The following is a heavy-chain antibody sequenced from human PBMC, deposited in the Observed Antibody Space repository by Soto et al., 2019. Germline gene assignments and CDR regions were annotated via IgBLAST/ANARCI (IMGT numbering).Heavy chain of an antibody. D-gene: IGHD6-13*01. CDR3: ARGPPGSSSWYWYFDL. V-gene: IGHV1-69*01. CDR2: IIPIFGTA. J-gene: IGHJ2*01. Sequence: QVQLAQSGAEARKPGSSVKVSCRASGGSFSDFAFSWVRQAPGQGLEWMGGIIPIFGTANYAQKFQGRVTITADESTSTAYVELSSLRSEDTAVYYCARGPPGSSSWYWYFDLWGRGTLVSVSS. CDR1: GGSFSDFA.